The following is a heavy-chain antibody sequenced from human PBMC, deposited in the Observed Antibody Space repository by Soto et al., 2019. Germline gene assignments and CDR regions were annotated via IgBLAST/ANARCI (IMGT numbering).Heavy chain of an antibody. V-gene: IGHV1-46*01. CDR1: GYTFTSYY. Sequence: ASVKVSCKASGYTFTSYYMHWVRQAPGQGLEWMGIINPSGGSTSYAQKFQGRVTMTRDTSTSTVYMELSSLRSEDTAVYYCAADPHLSRYFDYLSSWGQGTMVTVSS. CDR2: INPSGGST. D-gene: IGHD3-9*01. CDR3: AADPHLSRYFDYLSS. J-gene: IGHJ3*01.